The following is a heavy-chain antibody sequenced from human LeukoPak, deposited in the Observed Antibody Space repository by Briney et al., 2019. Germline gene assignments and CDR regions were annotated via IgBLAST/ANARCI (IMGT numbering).Heavy chain of an antibody. CDR2: ISYDGSNK. CDR1: GFTFSSCA. V-gene: IGHV3-30*04. Sequence: GRSLSLSCAASGFTFSSCAMHWVRQAPGKGLEWVAVISYDGSNKYYADSVKGRFTISRDNSKNTLYLQMNSLRAEDAAVYYCARDFIVVEPAAMRHDYIRESFDYWGQRTVVTVSS. J-gene: IGHJ4*02. CDR3: ARDFIVVEPAAMRHDYIRESFDY. D-gene: IGHD2-2*01.